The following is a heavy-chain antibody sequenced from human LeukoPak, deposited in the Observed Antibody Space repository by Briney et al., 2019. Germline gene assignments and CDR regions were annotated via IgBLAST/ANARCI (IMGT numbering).Heavy chain of an antibody. Sequence: ASVKVSCKASGYTFTGYYMHWVRPAPGQGLEWMGWINANSGGTNYAQKFQGRVTMTRDTSISTAYVELSRLRSDDTAVYYCARVSGYCSSTSCYTQYTFDYWGQGSLVSVS. D-gene: IGHD2-2*02. CDR2: INANSGGT. V-gene: IGHV1-2*02. CDR3: ARVSGYCSSTSCYTQYTFDY. CDR1: GYTFTGYY. J-gene: IGHJ4*02.